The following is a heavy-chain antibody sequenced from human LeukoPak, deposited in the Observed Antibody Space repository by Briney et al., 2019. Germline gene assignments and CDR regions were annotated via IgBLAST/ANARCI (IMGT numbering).Heavy chain of an antibody. CDR2: IYYSGST. V-gene: IGHV4-59*01. D-gene: IGHD6-19*01. CDR3: ARAVADYYFDY. J-gene: IGHJ4*02. CDR1: GGPISSYY. Sequence: KPSETLSLXCTVSGGPISSYYWSWIRQPPGKGLEWIGYIYYSGSTNYNPSLKSRVTISVDTSKNQFSLKLSSVTAADTAVYYCARAVADYYFDYWGQGTLVTVSS.